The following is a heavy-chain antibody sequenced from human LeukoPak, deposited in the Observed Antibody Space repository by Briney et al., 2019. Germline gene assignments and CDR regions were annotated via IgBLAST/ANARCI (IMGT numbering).Heavy chain of an antibody. D-gene: IGHD6-25*01. CDR3: ARFAAGGSYYYYMDV. CDR2: INSNGRST. CDR1: GFIISDYW. V-gene: IGHV3-74*01. Sequence: TGGSLRLSCAASGFIISDYWMHWVRQSPGEGPVWVSRINSNGRSTNYADSVKGRFTISRDNSKNTLYLQMNSLRVEDTAVYYCARFAAGGSYYYYMDVWGKGTTVTVSS. J-gene: IGHJ6*03.